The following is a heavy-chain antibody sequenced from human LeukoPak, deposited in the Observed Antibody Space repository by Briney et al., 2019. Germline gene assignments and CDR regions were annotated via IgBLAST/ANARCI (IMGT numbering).Heavy chain of an antibody. D-gene: IGHD3-3*01. CDR3: ARPGNYDFWSPYED. CDR2: FYTSGTT. J-gene: IGHJ4*02. Sequence: SETLSLTCTVSGGSLSTYSWCWIPQAAGKRLEWIGCFYTSGTTNYNPSPKGRVAMSVDTSKNQFSLRLSSVTAADTAVYYCARPGNYDFWSPYEDWGQGSLVTVSS. V-gene: IGHV4-4*07. CDR1: GGSLSTYS.